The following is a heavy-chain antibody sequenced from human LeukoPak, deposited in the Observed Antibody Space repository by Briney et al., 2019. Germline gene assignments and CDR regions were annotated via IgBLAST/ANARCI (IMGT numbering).Heavy chain of an antibody. CDR3: ARGGYRYDYYYYMDV. D-gene: IGHD5-18*01. V-gene: IGHV3-11*04. CDR1: GFTLSDYY. CDR2: ITSGSST. Sequence: KPGGSLRLSCAASGFTLSDYYMNWIRQTPGKGLEWVPYITSGSSTYYGDSVKGRVTISRDNAKNSLCLQMNSLTAEDTAVYYCARGGYRYDYYYYMDVWGKGTTVTVSS. J-gene: IGHJ6*03.